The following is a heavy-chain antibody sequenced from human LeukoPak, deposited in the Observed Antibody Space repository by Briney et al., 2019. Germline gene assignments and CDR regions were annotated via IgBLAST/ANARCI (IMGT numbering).Heavy chain of an antibody. J-gene: IGHJ6*02. D-gene: IGHD6-6*01. CDR2: INPNSGGT. Sequence: GASVKVSFKASGYTFTGYYMHWVRQAPGQGLEWMGWINPNSGGTNYAQKFQGRVTMTRDTSISTAYMELSRLRSDDTAVYYCASSSPTYYYYGMDVWGQGTTVTVSS. CDR3: ASSSPTYYYYGMDV. CDR1: GYTFTGYY. V-gene: IGHV1-2*02.